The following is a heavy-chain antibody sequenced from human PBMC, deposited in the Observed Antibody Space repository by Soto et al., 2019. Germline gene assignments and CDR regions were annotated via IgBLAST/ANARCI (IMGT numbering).Heavy chain of an antibody. CDR1: GGSMNNYY. V-gene: IGHV4-59*01. D-gene: IGHD1-20*01. CDR2: VYYSGIT. CDR3: AREYAYMIDF. J-gene: IGHJ4*02. Sequence: PSETLSLTCTVSGGSMNNYYWSWIRQPPGKGLEWIGYVYYSGITNYNPSLKSRVTMSVDTSRNHFSMKLNSVTPADAAVYFCAREYAYMIDFWGQGTPVTVSS.